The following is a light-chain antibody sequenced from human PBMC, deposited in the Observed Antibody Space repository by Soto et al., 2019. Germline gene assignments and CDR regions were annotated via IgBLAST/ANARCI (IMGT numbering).Light chain of an antibody. CDR2: QDA. V-gene: IGLV3-1*01. J-gene: IGLJ2*01. CDR1: KLGVKY. Sequence: SYELTQPPSVSVSPGQTASVTCSGSKLGVKYVSWYQQKPGQSPVVVIYQDARRPSGIPERFSGSNSGNTATLTISGTQATDEAEYYCAAWDSNPVAFGGGTQLTVL. CDR3: AAWDSNPVA.